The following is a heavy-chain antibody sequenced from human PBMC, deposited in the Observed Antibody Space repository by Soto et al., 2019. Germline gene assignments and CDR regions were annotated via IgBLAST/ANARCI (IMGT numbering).Heavy chain of an antibody. J-gene: IGHJ5*02. CDR3: AKVDEADIDCISTSCYVGWFDP. D-gene: IGHD2-2*01. Sequence: EVQLLASGGGLVQPGGSLRLSCAASGFTFSNYVMSWVRQAPGKGLEWVSSISGSGDHTYDAVSVRGRFTISRDNSKNTLYLQMNSLRAEDTAIYYCAKVDEADIDCISTSCYVGWFDPWGQGTLVTVSS. V-gene: IGHV3-23*01. CDR2: ISGSGDHT. CDR1: GFTFSNYV.